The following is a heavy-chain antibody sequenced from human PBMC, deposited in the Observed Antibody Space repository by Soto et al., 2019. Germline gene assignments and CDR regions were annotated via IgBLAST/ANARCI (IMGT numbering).Heavy chain of an antibody. Sequence: QVQLVQSGAEVKKPGASVKVSCKASGYTFTSYGISWVRQAPGQGLEWMGWISAYNGNTNYAQKLQGRVTMTTDTSTSTAYMELSSLRSDDTAVYYCARDAGSYYDFWSGYYRDAFDIWGQGTMVTVSS. CDR3: ARDAGSYYDFWSGYYRDAFDI. CDR2: ISAYNGNT. V-gene: IGHV1-18*04. J-gene: IGHJ3*02. CDR1: GYTFTSYG. D-gene: IGHD3-3*01.